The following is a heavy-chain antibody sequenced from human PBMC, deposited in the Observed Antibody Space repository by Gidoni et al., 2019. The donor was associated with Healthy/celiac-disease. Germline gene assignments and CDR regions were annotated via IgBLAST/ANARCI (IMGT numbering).Heavy chain of an antibody. CDR1: GFTCSSHA. V-gene: IGHV3-23*01. CDR2: ISGSCGST. D-gene: IGHD5-18*01. Sequence: EGQRLESGGGVVQPGGSRRLSCDGSGFTCSSHAMSWVRKAPGKGLGWVSAISGSCGSTYYADSVKGRFTLSRDNSKNTLYLQMTSLRAEDTAVYYCAKDRGRWIQKGYFDYWGQGTLVTVSS. J-gene: IGHJ4*02. CDR3: AKDRGRWIQKGYFDY.